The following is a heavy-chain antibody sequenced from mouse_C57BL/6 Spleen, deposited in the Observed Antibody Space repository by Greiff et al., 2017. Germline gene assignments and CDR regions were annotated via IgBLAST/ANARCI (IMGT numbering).Heavy chain of an antibody. CDR2: IGPSDSYT. J-gene: IGHJ2*01. CDR1: GYTFTSYW. D-gene: IGHD2-4*01. CDR3: ARGDYDYGYFDY. Sequence: QVQLQQPGAELVKPGASVKLSCKASGYTFTSYWMPWVQQRPGQGLEWIGEIGPSDSYTNYNQKFKGKATLTVDTSSSTAYMQLSSLTSEDSAVYYCARGDYDYGYFDYWGQGTTLTVSS. V-gene: IGHV1-50*01.